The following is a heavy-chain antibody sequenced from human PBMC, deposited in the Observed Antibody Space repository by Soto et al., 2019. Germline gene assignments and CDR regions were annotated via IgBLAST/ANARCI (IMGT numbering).Heavy chain of an antibody. D-gene: IGHD2-15*01. J-gene: IGHJ6*02. CDR2: ISGSGSST. CDR1: GFTFSTYA. CDR3: AKDYGDGSGGSCYSDFDV. V-gene: IGHV3-23*01. Sequence: PGGSLRLSCAASGFTFSTYAMSWVRQAPGKGLEWVSAISGSGSSTYYADSVKGRCTISRDNAKYTMYLQMNILRTEDTAVSYSAKDYGDGSGGSCYSDFDVWGQGTMVTVSS.